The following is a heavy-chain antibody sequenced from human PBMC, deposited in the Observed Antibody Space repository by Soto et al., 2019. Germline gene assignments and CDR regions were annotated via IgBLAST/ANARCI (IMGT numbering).Heavy chain of an antibody. J-gene: IGHJ5*02. D-gene: IGHD1-1*01. Sequence: EVQLLESGGGLVQPGGSLRLSCAASGFTFSSYAMSWVRQAPGKGLEWVSAISGSGGSTYYADSVKGRFTISRDNSKNTLYLQMNRLRAEDTAVYYCAKASNHNWNPGWFDPWGQGTLVTVSS. CDR1: GFTFSSYA. CDR3: AKASNHNWNPGWFDP. CDR2: ISGSGGST. V-gene: IGHV3-23*01.